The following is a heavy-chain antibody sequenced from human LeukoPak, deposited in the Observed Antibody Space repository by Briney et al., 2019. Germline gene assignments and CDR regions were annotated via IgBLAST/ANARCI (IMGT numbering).Heavy chain of an antibody. D-gene: IGHD6-13*01. Sequence: PGGSLRLSCVVSGFIFHDFSMHWVRQAPGKGLEWVAIILTDGNSKFSADSVKGRFTISRDNSKNTLYLQMNSLRPEDTAVYYCARDLTNSWTFDYGGQGTLVIVSS. CDR2: ILTDGNSK. CDR3: ARDLTNSWTFDY. CDR1: GFIFHDFS. J-gene: IGHJ4*02. V-gene: IGHV3-30*04.